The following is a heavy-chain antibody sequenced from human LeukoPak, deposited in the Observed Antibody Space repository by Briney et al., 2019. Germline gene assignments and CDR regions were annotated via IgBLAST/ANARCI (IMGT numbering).Heavy chain of an antibody. CDR3: ATRGKFRDY. CDR2: INHSGST. Sequence: SETRSLTCAVYGGSFSGYYWSWIRQPPGKGLEWIGEINHSGSTNYNPSLKSRVTISVDTSKNQFSLQLSSVTAADTAVYYCATRGKFRDYWGQGTLVTVSS. V-gene: IGHV4-34*01. D-gene: IGHD3-10*01. J-gene: IGHJ4*02. CDR1: GGSFSGYY.